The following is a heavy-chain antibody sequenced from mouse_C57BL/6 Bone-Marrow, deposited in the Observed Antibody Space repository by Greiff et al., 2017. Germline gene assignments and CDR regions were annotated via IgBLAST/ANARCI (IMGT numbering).Heavy chain of an antibody. CDR1: GFSLTSYG. V-gene: IGHV2-2*01. Sequence: QVQLQQSGPGLVQPSQSLSITCTVSGFSLTSYGVHWVRQSPGKGLEWMGVIWSGGSTDCNATFISRLSISKDNSKSQVFFKMNSLQADDTALYYCARNLGTGRGFAYWGQGTLVTVSA. CDR2: IWSGGST. CDR3: ARNLGTGRGFAY. D-gene: IGHD4-1*01. J-gene: IGHJ3*01.